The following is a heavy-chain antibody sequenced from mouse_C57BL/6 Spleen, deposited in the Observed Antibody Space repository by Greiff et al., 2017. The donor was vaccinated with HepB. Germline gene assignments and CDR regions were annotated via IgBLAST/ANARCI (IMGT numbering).Heavy chain of an antibody. D-gene: IGHD2-1*01. V-gene: IGHV1-50*01. CDR2: IDPSDSYT. CDR1: GYTFTSYW. J-gene: IGHJ4*01. CDR3: ARYNYGNYFYAMDY. Sequence: VQLQQSGAELVKPGASVKLSCKASGYTFTSYWMQWVKQRPGQGLEWIGDIDPSDSYTNYNQKFKGKATLTVDTSSSTAYMQLSSLTSEDSAVYYGARYNYGNYFYAMDYWGQGTSVTVSS.